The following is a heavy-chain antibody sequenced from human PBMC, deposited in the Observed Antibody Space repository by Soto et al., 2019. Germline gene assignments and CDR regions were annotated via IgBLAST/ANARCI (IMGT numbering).Heavy chain of an antibody. Sequence: GGSLRLSCAASGFAFSGYAMSWVRQAPGKGLEWVSAVDNRGDATYYADFAEGRFTISRDNTKNTVYLHIDSLRAVDTAVYYCVKDPLRNGLSGFDPWGQGTPVTVSS. V-gene: IGHV3-23*01. CDR2: VDNRGDAT. CDR3: VKDPLRNGLSGFDP. CDR1: GFAFSGYA. J-gene: IGHJ5*02. D-gene: IGHD5-12*01.